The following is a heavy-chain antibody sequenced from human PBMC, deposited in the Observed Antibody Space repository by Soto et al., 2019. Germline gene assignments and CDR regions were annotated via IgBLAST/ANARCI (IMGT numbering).Heavy chain of an antibody. D-gene: IGHD3-22*01. J-gene: IGHJ6*02. V-gene: IGHV5-10-1*01. CDR2: VDPTDSYS. Sequence: GESLKISCKGSGYSFTNYWITWVRQMPGKGLEWLGRVDPTDSYSNYSPSFQGHVTISADKSISTAYLQWSSLKASDTAMYYCTRASYYARQNYFKYYSYAVDVWGQGTTVTVSS. CDR1: GYSFTNYW. CDR3: TRASYYARQNYFKYYSYAVDV.